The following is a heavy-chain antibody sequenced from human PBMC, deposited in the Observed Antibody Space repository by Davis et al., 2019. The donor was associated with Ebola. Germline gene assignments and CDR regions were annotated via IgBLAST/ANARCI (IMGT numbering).Heavy chain of an antibody. CDR3: ASLTVVTSIDY. J-gene: IGHJ4*02. D-gene: IGHD4-23*01. V-gene: IGHV4-30-2*02. Sequence: MPSETLSLTCAVSGGSISSGGYSWSWIRQPPGKGLEWIGYIYHSGSTNYNPSLKSRVTISVDTSKNQFSLKLSSVTAADTAVYYCASLTVVTSIDYWGQGTLVTVSS. CDR1: GGSISSGGYS. CDR2: IYHSGST.